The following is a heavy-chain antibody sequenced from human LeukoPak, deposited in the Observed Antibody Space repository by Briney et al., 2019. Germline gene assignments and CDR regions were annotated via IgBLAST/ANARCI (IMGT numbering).Heavy chain of an antibody. CDR3: ARLTANCYYYGMDV. CDR2: IYYSGST. J-gene: IGHJ6*02. Sequence: SETLSLTCTVSGGSISSSSYYWGWLRQPPGKGLEWIGSIYYSGSTYYNPPLKRRITISVDTSKNQFSLKLSSVTAADTAVYYCARLTANCYYYGMDVWGQGTTVTVSS. V-gene: IGHV4-39*01. D-gene: IGHD5-18*01. CDR1: GGSISSSSYY.